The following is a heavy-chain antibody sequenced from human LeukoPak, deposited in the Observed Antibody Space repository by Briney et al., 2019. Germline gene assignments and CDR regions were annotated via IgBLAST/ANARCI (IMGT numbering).Heavy chain of an antibody. D-gene: IGHD3-10*01. CDR1: SGSISSYY. CDR3: ARVTYYYGSGSYYYFDY. Sequence: PSETLSLTCTVSSGSISSYYWSWIRQPPGKGLEWIGYIYYSGSTNYNPSLKSRVTISVDTSKNQFSLKLSSVTAADTAVYYCARVTYYYGSGSYYYFDYWGQGTLVTVSS. CDR2: IYYSGST. J-gene: IGHJ4*02. V-gene: IGHV4-59*01.